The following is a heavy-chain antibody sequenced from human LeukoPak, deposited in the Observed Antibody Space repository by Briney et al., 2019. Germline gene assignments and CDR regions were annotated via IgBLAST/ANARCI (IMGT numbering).Heavy chain of an antibody. CDR1: GFTFSSYE. CDR3: ARSFDSSGYFQTYYFDY. V-gene: IGHV3-48*03. Sequence: HPGGSLRLSCAASGFTFSSYEMNWVRQAPGKGLEWVSYISGSASTIYADSVKGRFTISRDNAKNPLYLQMNTLRAEDTAVYYCARSFDSSGYFQTYYFDYGGQGTLVTVSS. D-gene: IGHD3-22*01. CDR2: ISGSASTI. J-gene: IGHJ4*02.